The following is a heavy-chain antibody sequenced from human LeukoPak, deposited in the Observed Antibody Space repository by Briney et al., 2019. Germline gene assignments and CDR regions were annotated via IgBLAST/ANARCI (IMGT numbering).Heavy chain of an antibody. J-gene: IGHJ4*02. D-gene: IGHD3-22*01. V-gene: IGHV1-69*04. CDR1: GGTFSSYA. CDR3: ARESLWSGDYDSSGSERDY. Sequence: SVKVSCKASGGTFSSYAISWVRQAPGQGREWMGRIIPILGIANYAQKFQGRVTITADKSTSTAYMELSSLRSEDTAVYYCARESLWSGDYDSSGSERDYWGQGTLVTVSS. CDR2: IIPILGIA.